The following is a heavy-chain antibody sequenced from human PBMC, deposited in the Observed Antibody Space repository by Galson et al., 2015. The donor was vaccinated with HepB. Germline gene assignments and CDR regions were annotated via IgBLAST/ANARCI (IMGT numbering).Heavy chain of an antibody. CDR3: AREPVGEDSSGWYGGLDY. Sequence: CAISGDSVSSNSAAWNWIRQSPSRGLEWLGRTYYRSKWYNDYAVSVKSRITINPDTSKNPFSLQLNSVTPEDTAVYYCAREPVGEDSSGWYGGLDYWGQGTLVTVSS. D-gene: IGHD6-19*01. V-gene: IGHV6-1*01. CDR2: TYYRSKWYN. J-gene: IGHJ4*02. CDR1: GDSVSSNSAA.